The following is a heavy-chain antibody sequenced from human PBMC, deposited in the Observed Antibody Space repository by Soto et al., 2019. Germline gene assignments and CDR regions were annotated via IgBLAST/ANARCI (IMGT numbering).Heavy chain of an antibody. V-gene: IGHV1-2*04. CDR2: INPNSGGT. CDR3: ARDALRRTTGTIHLGY. D-gene: IGHD1-1*01. CDR1: GYTFTCYY. Sequence: ASVKVSCKASGYTFTCYYMHWVRQAPGQGLEWMGWINPNSGGTNYAQKFQGWVTMTRDTSISTAYMELSRLRSDDTAVYYCARDALRRTTGTIHLGYWGQGTLVTVSS. J-gene: IGHJ4*02.